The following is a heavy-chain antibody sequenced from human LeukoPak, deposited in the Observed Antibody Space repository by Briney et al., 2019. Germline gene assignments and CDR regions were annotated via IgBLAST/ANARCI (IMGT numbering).Heavy chain of an antibody. J-gene: IGHJ4*02. D-gene: IGHD2-15*01. Sequence: SETLSLTCAVYGGSFSGYYWSWIRQPPGKGLEWIGEINHSGSTNYNPSLKSRVTISVDTSKNQFSLKLSSVTAADTAVYHCARGSKGLLPLSYWGQGTLVTVSS. CDR3: ARGSKGLLPLSY. CDR2: INHSGST. V-gene: IGHV4-34*01. CDR1: GGSFSGYY.